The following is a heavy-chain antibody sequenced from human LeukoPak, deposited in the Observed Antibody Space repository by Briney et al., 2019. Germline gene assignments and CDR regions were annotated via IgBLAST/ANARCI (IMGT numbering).Heavy chain of an antibody. J-gene: IGHJ5*02. Sequence: ASVKVSCKASGYTFTSYYMHWVRQAPGQGLEWMGIINPSGGSTSYAQKFQGRVTITRDTSTSTVYMELSSLRSEDTAVYYCARPVGGKNWFDPWGQGTLVTVSS. D-gene: IGHD4-23*01. CDR1: GYTFTSYY. CDR2: INPSGGST. V-gene: IGHV1-46*01. CDR3: ARPVGGKNWFDP.